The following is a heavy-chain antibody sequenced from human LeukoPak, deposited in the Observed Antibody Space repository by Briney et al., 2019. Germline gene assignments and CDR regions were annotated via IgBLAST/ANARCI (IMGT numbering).Heavy chain of an antibody. Sequence: GGSLRLPCVVSGFSFSSFEMNWVRQAPGKGLEWVSYISSSFAIRYADSVKGRFTISRDHARDSLYLEMNSLRVEDTAVYYCARSLSGYNTDPFFEQWGQGALVTVS. CDR1: GFSFSSFE. CDR2: ISSSFAI. CDR3: ARSLSGYNTDPFFEQ. J-gene: IGHJ4*02. D-gene: IGHD5-12*01. V-gene: IGHV3-48*03.